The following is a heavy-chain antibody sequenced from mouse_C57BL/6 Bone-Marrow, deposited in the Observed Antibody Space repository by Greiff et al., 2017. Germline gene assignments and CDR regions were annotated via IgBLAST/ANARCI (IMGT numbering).Heavy chain of an antibody. V-gene: IGHV5-12*01. Sequence: EVKVVDSGGGLVQPGGSLKLSCAASGFTFSDYYMYWVRQTPEKRLEWVAYISNGGGSTYYPDTVKGRFTISRDNAKNTLYLQMSRLKSEDTAMYYCARPLYYDYDAWFAYWGQGTLVTVSA. CDR1: GFTFSDYY. CDR3: ARPLYYDYDAWFAY. J-gene: IGHJ3*01. CDR2: ISNGGGST. D-gene: IGHD2-4*01.